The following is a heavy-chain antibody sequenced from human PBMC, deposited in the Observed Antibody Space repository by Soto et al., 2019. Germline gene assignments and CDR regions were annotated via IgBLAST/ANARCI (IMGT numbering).Heavy chain of an antibody. J-gene: IGHJ5*02. D-gene: IGHD6-19*01. CDR2: INPNSGGT. CDR3: ARRIAVAGNNWFDP. Sequence: GASVKVSCKASGYTFTGYYMHWVRQAPGQGLEWMGWINPNSGGTNYAQKFQGWVTMTRDTSISTAYMELSRLRSDDTAVYYCARRIAVAGNNWFDPWGQGTLVTVSS. V-gene: IGHV1-2*04. CDR1: GYTFTGYY.